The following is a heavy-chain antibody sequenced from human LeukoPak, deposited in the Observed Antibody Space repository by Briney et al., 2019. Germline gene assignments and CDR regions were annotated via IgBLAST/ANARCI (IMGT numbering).Heavy chain of an antibody. CDR1: GFTFSSYA. D-gene: IGHD6-19*01. Sequence: TGESLRLSCAASGFTFSSYAMSWVRQAPGKGLEWVSAISGSGGSTYYADSVKGRFTISRDNSKNTLYLQMNSLRAEDTAVYYCAKDGWYAEYFQHWGQGTLVTVSS. CDR3: AKDGWYAEYFQH. V-gene: IGHV3-23*01. J-gene: IGHJ1*01. CDR2: ISGSGGST.